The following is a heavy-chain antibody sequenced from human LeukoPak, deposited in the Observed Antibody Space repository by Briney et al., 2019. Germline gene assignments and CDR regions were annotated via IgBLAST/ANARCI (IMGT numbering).Heavy chain of an antibody. J-gene: IGHJ5*02. Sequence: PSETLSLTCTVSGGSLSSYYWSWIRQPAGKGLEWIGRIYTSGSTNYNPSLKSRVTMSVDTSKNQFSLKLSSVTAADTAVYYCARDRHNWNYVNGNWFDPWGQGTLVTVSS. CDR2: IYTSGST. V-gene: IGHV4-4*07. CDR1: GGSLSSYY. CDR3: ARDRHNWNYVNGNWFDP. D-gene: IGHD1-7*01.